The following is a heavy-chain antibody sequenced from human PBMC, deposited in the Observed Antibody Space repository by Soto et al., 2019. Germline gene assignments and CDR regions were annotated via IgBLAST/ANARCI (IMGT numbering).Heavy chain of an antibody. CDR2: INPESTTL. Sequence: EAQLVEAGGGLVQPGGSLTLSCTASEITLNIYWMHWIRQAPGKGLVWVSRINPESTTLTYADSVTGRFTISRDSAKNTLYLQMNGLSAEDTAIYYCTKDTFGAWESGGQGTLVTVSS. CDR3: TKDTFGAWES. V-gene: IGHV3-74*01. CDR1: EITLNIYW. D-gene: IGHD1-26*01. J-gene: IGHJ4*02.